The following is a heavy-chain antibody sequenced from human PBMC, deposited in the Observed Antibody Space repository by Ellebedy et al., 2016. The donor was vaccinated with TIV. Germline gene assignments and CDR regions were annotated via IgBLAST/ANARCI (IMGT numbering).Heavy chain of an antibody. Sequence: PGGPLRLSCAASGFSFSQYAMHWVRQAPGKGLEWVALISYDGSSNYYAASVEGRFTISRDNSKNTLYLQMNSLRAEDTAVYYCARELTGYYVGYWGQGTLVTVSS. D-gene: IGHD3-9*01. CDR2: ISYDGSSN. CDR1: GFSFSQYA. J-gene: IGHJ4*02. V-gene: IGHV3-30*04. CDR3: ARELTGYYVGY.